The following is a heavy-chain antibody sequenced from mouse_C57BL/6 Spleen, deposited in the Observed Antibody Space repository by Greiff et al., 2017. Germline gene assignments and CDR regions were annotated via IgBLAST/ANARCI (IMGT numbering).Heavy chain of an antibody. J-gene: IGHJ2*01. D-gene: IGHD2-4*01. Sequence: QVQLQQPGAELVRPGTSVKLSCKASGYTFTSYWMHWVKQRPGQGLEWIGVIDPSDSYTKYNQKFKGQATLTVDTSSSTAYMQRSSLTSEDSAVYYCARSDDYDDYFDYWGQGTTLTVSS. CDR2: IDPSDSYT. CDR3: ARSDDYDDYFDY. V-gene: IGHV1-59*01. CDR1: GYTFTSYW.